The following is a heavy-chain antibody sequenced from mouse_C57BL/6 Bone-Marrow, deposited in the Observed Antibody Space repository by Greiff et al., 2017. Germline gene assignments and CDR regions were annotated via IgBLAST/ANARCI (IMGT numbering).Heavy chain of an antibody. CDR2: INPSSGYT. Sequence: QVQLQQSGAELAQPGASVKLSCQASGYTFTSYWMHWVKQRPGPGLEWIGYINPSSGYTQYNQKFKDKATLTADKSSSTAYVQLSSLTYEDSAVYYCAKVPYGSSYDAMDYWGQGTAVTVSS. CDR3: AKVPYGSSYDAMDY. CDR1: GYTFTSYW. J-gene: IGHJ4*01. V-gene: IGHV1-7*01. D-gene: IGHD1-1*01.